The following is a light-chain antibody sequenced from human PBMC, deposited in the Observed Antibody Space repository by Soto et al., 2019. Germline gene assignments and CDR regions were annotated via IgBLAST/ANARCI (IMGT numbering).Light chain of an antibody. CDR2: DVS. CDR1: ISDIGGYDH. V-gene: IGLV2-14*01. CDR3: NSYTTSSSLYV. Sequence: QSALTQPAAVSGSPGQSITIPCTGTISDIGGYDHVSCYQQHLGKAPKLMVYDVSNRPSGVSDRFSGSKSANTASLTISGLQAEDEADYYCNSYTTSSSLYVFGTGTKLTVL. J-gene: IGLJ1*01.